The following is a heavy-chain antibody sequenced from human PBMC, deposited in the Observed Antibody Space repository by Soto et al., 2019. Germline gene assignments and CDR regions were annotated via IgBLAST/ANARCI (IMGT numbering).Heavy chain of an antibody. J-gene: IGHJ6*03. CDR3: AREGGRYDFWSGPMPYYYYMDV. V-gene: IGHV3-21*01. CDR2: ISSSSSYI. CDR1: GFTFSSYS. Sequence: GGSLRLSCAASGFTFSSYSMNWVRQAPGKGLEWVSPISSSSSYIYYADSVKGRFTISRDNAKNSLYLQMNSLRAEDTAVYYCAREGGRYDFWSGPMPYYYYMDVWGKGTTVTVS. D-gene: IGHD3-3*01.